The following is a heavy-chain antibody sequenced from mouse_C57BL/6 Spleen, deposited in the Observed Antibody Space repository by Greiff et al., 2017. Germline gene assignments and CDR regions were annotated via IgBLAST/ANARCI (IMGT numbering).Heavy chain of an antibody. CDR1: GYTFTSYG. CDR2: IYPRSGNT. CDR3: ARWYDAHYAMDY. V-gene: IGHV1-81*01. Sequence: QVQLQQSGAELARPGASVKLSCKASGYTFTSYGISWVKQRTGQGLEWIGEIYPRSGNTYYNEKFKGKATLTADKSSSTAYMELRSLTSEDSAVYFCARWYDAHYAMDYGGQGTSVTVSS. D-gene: IGHD2-3*01. J-gene: IGHJ4*01.